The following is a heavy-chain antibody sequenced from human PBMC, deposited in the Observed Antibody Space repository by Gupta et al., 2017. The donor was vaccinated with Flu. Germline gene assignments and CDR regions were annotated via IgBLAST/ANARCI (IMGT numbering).Heavy chain of an antibody. V-gene: IGHV3-23*01. CDR2: ISARDAFT. D-gene: IGHD6-13*01. Sequence: EAQVLESGGGLVQPGGSLRLSCAVSGFTFSNYAMSWVRQAPGKGLEWVSAISARDAFTKNAASVQGRFTISRDNSKNTLFLQMNSLRVEDTAVYYCAGGDSSKNKYYYGMDVWGQGTTVTVSS. CDR1: GFTFSNYA. J-gene: IGHJ6*02. CDR3: AGGDSSKNKYYYGMDV.